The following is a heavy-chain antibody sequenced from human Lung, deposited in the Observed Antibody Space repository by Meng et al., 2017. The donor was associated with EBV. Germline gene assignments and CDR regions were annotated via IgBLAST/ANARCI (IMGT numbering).Heavy chain of an antibody. CDR3: ARGVSDTAMVPYYFDY. V-gene: IGHV4-34*01. J-gene: IGHJ4*02. CDR2: INHSGST. CDR1: GGSFSGYY. Sequence: QVPLPQWGEGRLEPSETLSLTCAVYGGSFSGYYWSWIRQPPGKGLEWIGEINHSGSTNYNPSLKSRVTISVDTSKNQFSLKLSSVTAADTAVYYCARGVSDTAMVPYYFDYWGQGTLVPSPQ. D-gene: IGHD5-18*01.